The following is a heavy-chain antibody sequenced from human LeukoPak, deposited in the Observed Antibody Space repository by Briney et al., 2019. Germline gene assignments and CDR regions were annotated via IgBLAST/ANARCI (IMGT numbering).Heavy chain of an antibody. V-gene: IGHV1-69*06. Sequence: SVKVSCKASGGTFSSYAISWVRQAPGQGLEWMGGIIPIFGTANYAQKFQGRVTITADKSTSTAYMELSSLRSEDTAVYYCARDGSGYCSGGSCFTLGYYYYYMDVWGKGTTVTVSS. CDR2: IIPIFGTA. D-gene: IGHD2-15*01. CDR1: GGTFSSYA. J-gene: IGHJ6*03. CDR3: ARDGSGYCSGGSCFTLGYYYYYMDV.